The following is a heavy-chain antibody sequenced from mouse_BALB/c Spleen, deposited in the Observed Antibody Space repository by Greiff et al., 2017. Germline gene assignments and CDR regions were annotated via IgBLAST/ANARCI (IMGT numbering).Heavy chain of an antibody. Sequence: EVQGVESGGGLVQPGGSRKLSCAASGFTFSSFGMHWVRQAPEKGLEWVAYISSGSSTIYYADTVKGRFTISRDNPKNTLFLQMTSLRSEDTAMYYCARSRPPYYAMDYWGQGTSVTVSS. J-gene: IGHJ4*01. CDR2: ISSGSSTI. CDR3: ARSRPPYYAMDY. V-gene: IGHV5-17*02. CDR1: GFTFSSFG. D-gene: IGHD1-2*01.